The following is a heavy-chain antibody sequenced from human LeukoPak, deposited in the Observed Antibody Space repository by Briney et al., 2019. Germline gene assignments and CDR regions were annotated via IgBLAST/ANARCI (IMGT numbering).Heavy chain of an antibody. CDR2: ISWNSGSI. D-gene: IGHD3-10*01. J-gene: IGHJ6*03. CDR1: GFTFDDYA. Sequence: GRSLRLSCAASGFTFDDYAMHWVRQAPGKGLEWVSGISWNSGSIGYADSVKGRFTISRDNAKNSLYLQMNSLRAEDTALYHCAKVRGSGSYYYMDVWGKGTTVTASS. V-gene: IGHV3-9*01. CDR3: AKVRGSGSYYYMDV.